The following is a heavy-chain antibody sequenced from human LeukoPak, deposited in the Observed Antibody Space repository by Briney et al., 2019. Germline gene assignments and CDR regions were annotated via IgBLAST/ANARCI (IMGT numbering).Heavy chain of an antibody. CDR2: INPNSGGT. D-gene: IGHD2-2*01. CDR1: GYTFSGYY. Sequence: ASVKVSCKTSGYTFSGYYIHWVRQAPGQGLEWMGWINPNSGGTNYAQKFQGWITMTRDTSISTVHLELSRLKSDDTAVYYCAREILPFVVVPAALDYWGQGTLVTVSS. J-gene: IGHJ4*02. CDR3: AREILPFVVVPAALDY. V-gene: IGHV1-2*04.